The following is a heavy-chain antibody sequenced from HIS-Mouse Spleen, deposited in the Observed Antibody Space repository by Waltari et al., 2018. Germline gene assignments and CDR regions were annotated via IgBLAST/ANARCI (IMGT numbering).Heavy chain of an antibody. Sequence: QVQLVQSGAEVKKPGASVKVSCKASGSTFTSYYMHWLRQAHGQGREWMGIINPSGGSTSYAQKFQGRVTMTRDTSTSTVYMELSSLRSEDTAVYYCARVYHSSSYAFDYWGQGTLVTVSS. CDR3: ARVYHSSSYAFDY. CDR2: INPSGGST. D-gene: IGHD6-6*01. CDR1: GSTFTSYY. V-gene: IGHV1-46*03. J-gene: IGHJ4*02.